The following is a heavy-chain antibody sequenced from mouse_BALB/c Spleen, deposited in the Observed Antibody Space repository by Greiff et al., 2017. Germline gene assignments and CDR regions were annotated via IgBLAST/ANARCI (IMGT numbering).Heavy chain of an antibody. J-gene: IGHJ2*01. CDR1: GYTFTSYY. CDR2: INPSNGGT. V-gene: IGHV1S81*02. D-gene: IGHD1-1*01. CDR3: TRNYGSSYYFDY. Sequence: QVQLQQSGAELVKPGASVKLSCKASGYTFTSYYMYWVKQRPGQGLEWIGEINPSNGGTNFNEKFKSKATLTVDKSSSTAYMQLSSLTSEDSAVYYCTRNYGSSYYFDYWGQDTTLTVSS.